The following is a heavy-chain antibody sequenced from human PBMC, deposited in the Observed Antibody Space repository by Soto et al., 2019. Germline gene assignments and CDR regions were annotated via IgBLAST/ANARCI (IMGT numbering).Heavy chain of an antibody. V-gene: IGHV1-46*01. J-gene: IGHJ6*02. Sequence: ASVRVSCKASGYTFTSYYMHWVRQAPGQGLEWMGIINPSGGSTSYAQKFQGRVTMTRDTSTSTVYMELSSLRSEDTAVYYCARELAAAGPIGSYYYYYGMDVWGQGNTVTVSS. D-gene: IGHD6-13*01. CDR2: INPSGGST. CDR1: GYTFTSYY. CDR3: ARELAAAGPIGSYYYYYGMDV.